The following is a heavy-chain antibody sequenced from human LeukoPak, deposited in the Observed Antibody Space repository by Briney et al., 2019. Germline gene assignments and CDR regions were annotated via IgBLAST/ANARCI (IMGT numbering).Heavy chain of an antibody. CDR1: GFTFSSSA. Sequence: PGGSLRLSCAASGFTFSSSAMSWVRQAPGKGLEWVSAISSSGDSTYYANSVKGRFTISRGSSKDTLYLQMNSLRAEDTAVYYCAREGYYYDSSGYYQRGLTFDIWGQGTMVTVSS. CDR3: AREGYYYDSSGYYQRGLTFDI. V-gene: IGHV3-23*01. D-gene: IGHD3-22*01. CDR2: ISSSGDST. J-gene: IGHJ3*02.